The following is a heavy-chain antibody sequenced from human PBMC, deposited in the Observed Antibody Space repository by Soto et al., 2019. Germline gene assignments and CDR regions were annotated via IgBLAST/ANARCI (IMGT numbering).Heavy chain of an antibody. V-gene: IGHV3-48*01. CDR1: GFTFSRYS. Sequence: EVQLVESGGDLIQPGGSLRLSCAASGFTFSRYSINWVRQAPGKGLEWVSYISSPGSAGSVIYYADSGKGRFIISRDNAKNKLYLQMHSLRAEDPAVYYSARETGTTITYYYYYMDVWGKGTPVTVSS. J-gene: IGHJ6*03. CDR3: ARETGTTITYYYYYMDV. D-gene: IGHD1-7*01. CDR2: ISSPGSAGSVI.